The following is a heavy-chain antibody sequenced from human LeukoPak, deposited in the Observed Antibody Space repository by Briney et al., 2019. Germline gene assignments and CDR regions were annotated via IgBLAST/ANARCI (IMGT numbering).Heavy chain of an antibody. CDR2: IYYTGNT. CDR3: ARISVGATGYYFDY. Sequence: PSETLSLPCTVSGGSVNSGNYYWSWIRQPPGKGLEWIGYIYYTGNTNYNPSLKSRVTISVDTSKNQFSLKLSSVTAADTAVYYCARISVGATGYYFDYWGQGTLVTVSS. J-gene: IGHJ4*02. CDR1: GGSVNSGNYY. D-gene: IGHD1-26*01. V-gene: IGHV4-61*01.